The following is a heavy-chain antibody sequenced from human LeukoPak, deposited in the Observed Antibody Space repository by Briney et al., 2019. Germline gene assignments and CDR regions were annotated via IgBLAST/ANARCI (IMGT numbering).Heavy chain of an antibody. V-gene: IGHV1-69*06. J-gene: IGHJ4*02. CDR3: AINGGQWEQFDS. CDR1: GYTFTSYG. CDR2: IIPIFGTA. D-gene: IGHD1-26*01. Sequence: SVKVSCKASGYTFTSYGISWVRQAPGQGLEWMGGIIPIFGTAHYAQKFQGRVTISADKSTSTAYMELSSLRSEDTAVFYCAINGGQWEQFDSWGQGTLVTVSS.